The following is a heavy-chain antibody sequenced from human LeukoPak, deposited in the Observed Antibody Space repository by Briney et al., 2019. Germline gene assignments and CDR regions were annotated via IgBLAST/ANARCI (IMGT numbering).Heavy chain of an antibody. CDR1: GGTFSSYA. Sequence: SVKVSCKASGGTFSSYAISWVRQAPGQGLEWMGGIIPIFGTANYAQKFQGRVTITADESTSTAYMELSSLRSEDAAVYYCARGEQFLEWLFGYWGQGTLVTVSS. CDR2: IIPIFGTA. V-gene: IGHV1-69*01. D-gene: IGHD3-3*01. J-gene: IGHJ4*02. CDR3: ARGEQFLEWLFGY.